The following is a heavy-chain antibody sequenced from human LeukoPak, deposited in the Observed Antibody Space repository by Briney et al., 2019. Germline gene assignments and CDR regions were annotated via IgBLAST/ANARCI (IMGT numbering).Heavy chain of an antibody. J-gene: IGHJ5*02. CDR1: GYSFTSYW. CDR3: ARRCGSGERLARQCGWFDP. V-gene: IGHV5-51*01. CDR2: IYPGDSDT. Sequence: GESLKISCKGSGYSFTSYWIGWVRQMPGKVLEWMGIIYPGDSDTRYSPSFQGQVTISADKSISTAYLQWSSLKASDTAMFYYARRCGSGERLARQCGWFDPWGQGTLVTVSS. D-gene: IGHD3-10*01.